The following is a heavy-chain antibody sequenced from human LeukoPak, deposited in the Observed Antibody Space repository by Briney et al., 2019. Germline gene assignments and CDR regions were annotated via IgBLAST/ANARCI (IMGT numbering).Heavy chain of an antibody. D-gene: IGHD3-10*01. Sequence: GASVNVSCKASGYTFTTSAMHWVRQAPGQSLEWMGWINAGSGDTKYSQKFQGRVTFTRDTSASTAYMALSSLRFEDTAVYFCARDQSLGSYPDYWGQGTLVTVSS. CDR3: ARDQSLGSYPDY. V-gene: IGHV1-3*01. CDR1: GYTFTTSA. CDR2: INAGSGDT. J-gene: IGHJ4*02.